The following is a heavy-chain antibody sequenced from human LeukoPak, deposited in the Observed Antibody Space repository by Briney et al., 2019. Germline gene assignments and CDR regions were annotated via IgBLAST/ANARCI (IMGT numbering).Heavy chain of an antibody. J-gene: IGHJ4*02. V-gene: IGHV4-4*07. CDR3: ASDWRYCSVGSCSYYFDY. Sequence: PSETLSLTCSVSGVSISSHYWSWIRQPAGEGLEWIGRIYTSGSTNYNPSLNSRVTISVDKSKNHLSLNLSSVTAADTAFYYCASDWRYCSVGSCSYYFDYWGQGALVTVSS. CDR2: IYTSGST. CDR1: GVSISSHY. D-gene: IGHD2-15*01.